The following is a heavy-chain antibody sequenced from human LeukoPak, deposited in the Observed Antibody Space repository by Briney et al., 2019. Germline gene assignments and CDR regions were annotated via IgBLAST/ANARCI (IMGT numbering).Heavy chain of an antibody. Sequence: GASVKVSCKASGYTFTGYYMHWVRQAPGQGLEWMGWINSNSGGTNYAQKFQGRVTMTRDTSISTAYMELSRLRSDDTAVYYCARAPRGDYATFDYWGQGTLVTVSS. CDR2: INSNSGGT. CDR3: ARAPRGDYATFDY. D-gene: IGHD4-17*01. J-gene: IGHJ4*02. V-gene: IGHV1-2*02. CDR1: GYTFTGYY.